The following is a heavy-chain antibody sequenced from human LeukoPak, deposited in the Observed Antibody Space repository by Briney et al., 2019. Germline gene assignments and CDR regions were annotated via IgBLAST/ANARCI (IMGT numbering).Heavy chain of an antibody. CDR2: IIPIFGTA. D-gene: IGHD7-27*01. V-gene: IGHV1-69*13. J-gene: IGHJ4*02. CDR1: GGTFSSYA. Sequence: SVKVSCKASGGTFSSYAISWVRQAPGQGLEWMGGIIPIFGTANYAQKFQGRVTITADESTSTAYMELSSLRSEDTAVYYCASRGDVSAGFDYWGQGPRSPSPQ. CDR3: ASRGDVSAGFDY.